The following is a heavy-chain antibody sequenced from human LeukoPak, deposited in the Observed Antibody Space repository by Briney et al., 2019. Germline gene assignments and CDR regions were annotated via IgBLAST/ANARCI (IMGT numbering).Heavy chain of an antibody. Sequence: SETLSLTCTVAGDSISDNYWSWIRQPAGKGLEWIGRMFSSGSTNSNPSLKSRVTMSLDTSKNQFSRRLSSVTAADTAIYYCAREITLLGLTLLRSGYYYMDVCGKGTPVIVSS. CDR2: MFSSGST. D-gene: IGHD3/OR15-3a*01. J-gene: IGHJ6*03. CDR1: GDSISDNY. V-gene: IGHV4-4*07. CDR3: AREITLLGLTLLRSGYYYMDV.